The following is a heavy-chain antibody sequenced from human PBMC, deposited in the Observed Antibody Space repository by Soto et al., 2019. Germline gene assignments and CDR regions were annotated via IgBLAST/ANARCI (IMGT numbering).Heavy chain of an antibody. Sequence: PSETLSLTCAVSGGSISSGGYSWSWIRQPPGKGLEWIGYIYHSGSTYYNPSLKSRVTISVDRSKNQFSLKLSSVTAADTAVYYCARDLDGIVVAPNDTFHFWGQGTMVTVSS. CDR2: IYHSGST. CDR1: GGSISSGGYS. J-gene: IGHJ3*01. D-gene: IGHD3-22*01. V-gene: IGHV4-30-2*01. CDR3: ARDLDGIVVAPNDTFHF.